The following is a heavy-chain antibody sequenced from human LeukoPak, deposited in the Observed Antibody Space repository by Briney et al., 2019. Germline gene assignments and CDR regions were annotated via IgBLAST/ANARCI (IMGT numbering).Heavy chain of an antibody. D-gene: IGHD5-12*01. J-gene: IGHJ4*02. CDR2: ISGDGGMT. CDR3: AKDAPYSGRVFDC. V-gene: IGHV3-43*02. CDR1: GFTLDDYG. Sequence: GGSLRRSCRGSGFTLDDYGMHWVRQRPGKGLEWVSLISGDGGMTHYADSVKGRFTISRDNSKNSLYLQMNSLRIEDSAFYYCAKDAPYSGRVFDCWGQGTLVTVSS.